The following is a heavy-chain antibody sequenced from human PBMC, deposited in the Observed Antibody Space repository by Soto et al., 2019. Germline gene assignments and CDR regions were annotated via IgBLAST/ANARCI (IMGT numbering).Heavy chain of an antibody. CDR1: GGSFSGYY. CDR2: INHSGST. D-gene: IGHD2-8*02. J-gene: IGHJ4*02. V-gene: IGHV4-34*01. Sequence: QVQLQQWGAGLLKPSETLSLTCAVYGGSFSGYYWTWIRQPPGTGLEWIGEINHSGSTNYNPSLTSRVTTSVDPSKNQFSLKLTSVTAADPAVYYCARDKITGLFDYWGQGTLVTVSS. CDR3: ARDKITGLFDY.